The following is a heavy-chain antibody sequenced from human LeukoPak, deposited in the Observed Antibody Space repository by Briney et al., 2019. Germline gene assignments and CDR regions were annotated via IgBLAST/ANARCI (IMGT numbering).Heavy chain of an antibody. CDR3: ARDLRGYYSRGRAGAFDI. CDR1: GGTFSSYA. J-gene: IGHJ3*02. Sequence: GASVKVSCKASGGTFSSYAISWVRQAPGQGLEWMGGIIPIFGTANYAQKFQGRVTITTDESTSTAYMELSSLRSEDKAVYYCARDLRGYYSRGRAGAFDIWGQGTMVTVSS. CDR2: IIPIFGTA. D-gene: IGHD6-25*01. V-gene: IGHV1-69*05.